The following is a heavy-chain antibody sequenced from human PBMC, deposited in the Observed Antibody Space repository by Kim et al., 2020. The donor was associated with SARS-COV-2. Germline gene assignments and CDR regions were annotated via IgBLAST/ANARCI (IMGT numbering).Heavy chain of an antibody. CDR1: GGSMSSFY. CDR2: IQNSGTT. V-gene: IGHV4-59*13. CDR3: ARDSSGYSSGWYKRGWFDP. Sequence: SETLSLTCTVSGGSMSSFYWSWIRQPPGKGLEWIGYIQNSGTTNYNPSLKSRVTMSLDTSKNQFSLKLSSVTAADTAVYYCARDSSGYSSGWYKRGWFDPWGQGTLVTVSS. J-gene: IGHJ5*02. D-gene: IGHD6-19*01.